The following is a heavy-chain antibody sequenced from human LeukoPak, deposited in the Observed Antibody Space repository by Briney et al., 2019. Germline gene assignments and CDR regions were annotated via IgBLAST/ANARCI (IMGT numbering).Heavy chain of an antibody. V-gene: IGHV4-34*01. Sequence: SETLSLTCAVYGGSFSGYYWSWIRQPPGKGLEWIGEINHSGSTNYNPSLKSRVTISIDTSKNQFSLKLSSVTAADTAVYYCARVLNSGYSDYWGQGTLVTVSS. J-gene: IGHJ4*02. D-gene: IGHD1-26*01. CDR2: INHSGST. CDR3: ARVLNSGYSDY. CDR1: GGSFSGYY.